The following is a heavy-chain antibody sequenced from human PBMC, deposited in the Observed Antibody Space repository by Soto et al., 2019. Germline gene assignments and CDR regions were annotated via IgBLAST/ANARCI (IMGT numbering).Heavy chain of an antibody. CDR3: AKGIGNYYDSSGYYFY. CDR1: GFTFSSYA. D-gene: IGHD3-22*01. Sequence: GGSLRLSCAASGFTFSSYAMSWVRQAPGKGLEWVSAISGSGGSTYYADSVKGRFTISRGNSKNTLYLQMNSLRAEDTAVYYCAKGIGNYYDSSGYYFYWGQGTLVTVSS. CDR2: ISGSGGST. V-gene: IGHV3-23*01. J-gene: IGHJ4*02.